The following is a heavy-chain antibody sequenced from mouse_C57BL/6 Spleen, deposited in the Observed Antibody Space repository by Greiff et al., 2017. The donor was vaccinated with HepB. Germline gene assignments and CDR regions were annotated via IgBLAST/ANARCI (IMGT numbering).Heavy chain of an antibody. J-gene: IGHJ2*01. CDR3: AIMRGYYAYFDY. Sequence: VQLQQSGPELVKPGASVKISCKASGYAFSSSWMNWVKQRPGKGLEWIGRIYPGDGDTNYNGKFKGKATLTADKSSSTAYMQLSSLTSEDSAVYFCAIMRGYYAYFDYWGQGTTLTVSS. D-gene: IGHD2-3*01. V-gene: IGHV1-82*01. CDR2: IYPGDGDT. CDR1: GYAFSSSW.